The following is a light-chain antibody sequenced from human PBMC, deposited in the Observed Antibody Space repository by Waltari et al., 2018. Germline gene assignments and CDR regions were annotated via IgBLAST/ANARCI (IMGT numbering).Light chain of an antibody. CDR1: QSVSSK. Sequence: EIVMTQSPVTLSVSPGERVTRSCRARQSVSSKLAWYQQKPGQAPRLLIYGASTMATGTPAGFSGSGSGTEFTVTISSLQSEDFAVYYCQQYNNWPPTFGQGTKVEIK. V-gene: IGKV3-15*01. CDR3: QQYNNWPPT. CDR2: GAS. J-gene: IGKJ1*01.